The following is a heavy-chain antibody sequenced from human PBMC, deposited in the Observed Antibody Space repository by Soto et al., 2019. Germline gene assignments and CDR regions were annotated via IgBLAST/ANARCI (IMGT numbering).Heavy chain of an antibody. Sequence: GGSLRLSCAASELPFTDYSMHWVRQTADKGLEWVAFISHDGRNTFYSDSVKGRFTISRDDSRSMLFLQMSGVTVEDTAIYYCAVDGVPSCSFRYYQYRLWGRATLATDPS. D-gene: IGHD1-26*01. CDR2: ISHDGRNT. J-gene: IGHJ4*02. CDR3: AVDGVPSCSFRYYQYRL. V-gene: IGHV3-30*04. CDR1: ELPFTDYS.